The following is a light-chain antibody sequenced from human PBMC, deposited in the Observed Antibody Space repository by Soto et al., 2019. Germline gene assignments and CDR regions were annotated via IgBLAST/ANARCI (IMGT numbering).Light chain of an antibody. CDR2: WAS. CDR1: QSVLYSANNKNY. J-gene: IGKJ2*01. Sequence: DIVMTQSPDFLAVSLGERATINCKSSQSVLYSANNKNYLAWYQQKSGQPPKLLIYWASTREFGVPARFSGSGSGTGFTLTISSLQAEDVAVYYCQQFYTNSYTFGQGTKLEIK. V-gene: IGKV4-1*01. CDR3: QQFYTNSYT.